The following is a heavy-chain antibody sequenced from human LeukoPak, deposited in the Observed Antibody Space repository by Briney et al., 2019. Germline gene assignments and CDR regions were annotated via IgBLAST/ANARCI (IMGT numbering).Heavy chain of an antibody. Sequence: GGSLRLSCAASGFTFSTYAMHWVRQPPGKGLEWVSAISGSGGATYHADADSVKGRFIVSRDNSKNTLYLQINSLRVEDTAVYYCAKDGYNYDSSGHFDYWGQGTLVTVSS. CDR2: ISGSGGAT. J-gene: IGHJ4*02. D-gene: IGHD3-22*01. CDR3: AKDGYNYDSSGHFDY. CDR1: GFTFSTYA. V-gene: IGHV3-23*01.